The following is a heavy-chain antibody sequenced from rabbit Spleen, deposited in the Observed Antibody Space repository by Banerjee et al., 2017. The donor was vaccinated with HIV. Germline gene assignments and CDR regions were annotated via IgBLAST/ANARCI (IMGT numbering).Heavy chain of an antibody. CDR1: GFDFSSNA. V-gene: IGHV1S47*01. Sequence: QEQLVESGGGLVQPGGSLKVSCIASGFDFSSNAMCWVRQAPGKGPEWIACIYNGDGSTYYASWVNGRFTISRSTSLNTVTLQMTSLTAADTATYFCGRSYGGNIYYFSLWGPGTLVTVS. CDR2: IYNGDGST. D-gene: IGHD8-1*01. CDR3: GRSYGGNIYYFSL. J-gene: IGHJ4*01.